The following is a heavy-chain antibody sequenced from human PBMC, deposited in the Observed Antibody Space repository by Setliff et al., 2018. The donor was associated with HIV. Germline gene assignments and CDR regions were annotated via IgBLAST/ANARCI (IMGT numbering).Heavy chain of an antibody. CDR3: ARRRESSRGLDY. CDR1: GYTFTSYA. Sequence: ASVKVSCKASGYTFTSYAIHWVRQAPGQGLEWMGIISPSGGVTSYAQNFQGRVTMTRDTSTSTVYMELSSLTSEDTAMYYCARRRESSRGLDYWGQGTLVTVSS. J-gene: IGHJ4*02. D-gene: IGHD3-10*01. CDR2: ISPSGGVT. V-gene: IGHV1-46*01.